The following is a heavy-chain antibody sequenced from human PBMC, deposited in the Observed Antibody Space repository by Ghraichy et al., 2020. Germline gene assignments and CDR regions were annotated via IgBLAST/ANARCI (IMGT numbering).Heavy chain of an antibody. CDR3: ARVGKQNSSGWIPYYYYYYMDV. CDR2: IYYSGST. D-gene: IGHD6-19*01. CDR1: GGSISSYY. Sequence: SETMSLTCTVSGGSISSYYWSWIRQPPGKGLEWIGYIYYSGSTNYNPSLKSRVTISVDTSKNQFSLKLSSVTAADTAVYYCARVGKQNSSGWIPYYYYYYMDVWGKGTTVTVSS. J-gene: IGHJ6*03. V-gene: IGHV4-59*01.